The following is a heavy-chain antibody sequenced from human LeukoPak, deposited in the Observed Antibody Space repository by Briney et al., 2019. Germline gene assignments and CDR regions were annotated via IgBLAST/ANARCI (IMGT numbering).Heavy chain of an antibody. CDR2: ISYDGSNK. V-gene: IGHV3-30*03. J-gene: IGHJ4*02. D-gene: IGHD3-3*01. CDR1: GFTFSSFG. CDR3: ARDPFFWSGYPIDY. Sequence: PGGSLRLSCAASGFTFSSFGMHWVRQAPGKGLEWVAVISYDGSNKYYADSVKGRFTISRDNPKNTLYLQMNSLRAEDTAVYYCARDPFFWSGYPIDYWGQGTLVTVSS.